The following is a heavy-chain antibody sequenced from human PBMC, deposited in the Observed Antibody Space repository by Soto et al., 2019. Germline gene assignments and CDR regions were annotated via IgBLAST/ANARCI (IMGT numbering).Heavy chain of an antibody. CDR1: GFTFSSYG. V-gene: IGHV3-30*18. J-gene: IGHJ6*02. D-gene: IGHD2-15*01. CDR2: ISYDGSNK. Sequence: QVQLVESGGGVVQPGRSLRLSCAASGFTFSSYGMHWVRQAPGKGLEWVAVISYDGSNKYYADSVKGRFTISRDNSKNTLYLQMNSLRAEDTAVYYCAKDGSQLGYCSGGRCYSSYYYYGMDVWGQGTTVTVSS. CDR3: AKDGSQLGYCSGGRCYSSYYYYGMDV.